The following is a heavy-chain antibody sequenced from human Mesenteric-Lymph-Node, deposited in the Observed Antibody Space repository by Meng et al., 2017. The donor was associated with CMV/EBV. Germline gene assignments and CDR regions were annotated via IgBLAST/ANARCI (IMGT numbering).Heavy chain of an antibody. CDR3: ARADDFSNWIDP. CDR2: IYYSVGT. CDR1: GGSISRGGYY. Sequence: TVSGGSISRGGYYWSWIRQHPGKGLKWIGYIYYSVGTYYNPSLKSRVAISVDTSKNQFSLKVSSATAADTAIYYCARADDFSNWIDPWGQGALVTVSS. V-gene: IGHV4-31*02. J-gene: IGHJ5*02. D-gene: IGHD3-3*01.